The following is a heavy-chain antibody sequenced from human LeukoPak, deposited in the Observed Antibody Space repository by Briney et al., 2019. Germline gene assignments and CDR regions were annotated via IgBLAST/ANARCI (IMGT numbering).Heavy chain of an antibody. CDR3: ARSRSGAY. D-gene: IGHD4/OR15-4a*01. J-gene: IGHJ4*02. V-gene: IGHV3-7*01. CDR2: IKQDGSEK. CDR1: GLTFSNYW. Sequence: PGGSLRLSCAASGLTFSNYWMSWVRQAPGKGLEWVANIKQDGSEKYYVDSVKGRFTISRDNAKNPLYLHVNSLRAEDTAVYYCARSRSGAYWGQGTLVTVSS.